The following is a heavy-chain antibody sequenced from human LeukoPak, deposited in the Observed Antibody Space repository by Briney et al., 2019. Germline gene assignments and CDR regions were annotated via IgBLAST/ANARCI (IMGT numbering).Heavy chain of an antibody. D-gene: IGHD5-12*01. CDR3: ARHTMGTMAEN. J-gene: IGHJ1*01. CDR2: VYSSGST. Sequence: PSETLSLTCTVSGGSISNYYWSWIRQPAGKGLEWIGRVYSSGSTNYNPSLKSRVTMSVDTSKNQFSLKLSSVTAADTAVYYCARHTMGTMAENWGQGTLVTVSS. CDR1: GGSISNYY. V-gene: IGHV4-4*07.